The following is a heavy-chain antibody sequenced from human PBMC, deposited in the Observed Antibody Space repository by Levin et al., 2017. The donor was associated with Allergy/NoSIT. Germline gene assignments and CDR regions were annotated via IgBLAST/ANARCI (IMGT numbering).Heavy chain of an antibody. J-gene: IGHJ4*02. CDR2: IKQDGSQR. Sequence: GGSLRLSCAASGFNFFNYWMSWVRQAPGKGLEWVANIKQDGSQRYYVDSVKGRFTISRDNAKNSLYLQMNSLRAEDTAVYFCAKDHPAAAGNFWADWGQGTLVTVSS. CDR3: AKDHPAAAGNFWAD. CDR1: GFNFFNYW. D-gene: IGHD6-13*01. V-gene: IGHV3-7*01.